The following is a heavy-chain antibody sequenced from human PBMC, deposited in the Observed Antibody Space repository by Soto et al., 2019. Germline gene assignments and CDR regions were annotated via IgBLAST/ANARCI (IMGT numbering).Heavy chain of an antibody. D-gene: IGHD1-26*01. CDR1: GFTFNSFT. Sequence: QVQLVESGGGVGQPGGYLRLSCAASGFTFNSFTMHWVRQAPGKGLEWVAVISHDGSHKYTADSVKGRFTISRDDPKNTLYLQMNSLRVEDTAIYYCATWEERYFQDWGQGTLVTVSS. V-gene: IGHV3-30*04. CDR2: ISHDGSHK. J-gene: IGHJ1*01. CDR3: ATWEERYFQD.